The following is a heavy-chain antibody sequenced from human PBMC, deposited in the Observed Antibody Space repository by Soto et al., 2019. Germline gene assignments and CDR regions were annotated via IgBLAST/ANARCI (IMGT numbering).Heavy chain of an antibody. CDR1: GDTFNFYS. Sequence: QVQLVQSGAEVKRPGSSVKVSCKASGDTFNFYSINWVRQAPGLGLGWMGRVNPIVSMSNYAQKFQGRVTMTADKTTSTAYMEVSSLRSEDTTIYYCSSSYGSGYRAFDYWGQGALVTVSS. CDR2: VNPIVSMS. D-gene: IGHD3-10*01. J-gene: IGHJ4*02. V-gene: IGHV1-69*02. CDR3: SSSYGSGYRAFDY.